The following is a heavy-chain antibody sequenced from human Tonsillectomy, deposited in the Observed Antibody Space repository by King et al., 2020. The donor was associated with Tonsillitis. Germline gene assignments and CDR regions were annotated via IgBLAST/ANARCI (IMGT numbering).Heavy chain of an antibody. CDR1: GGSISSSTYY. Sequence: QLQESGPGLVKASETLSLTCTVSGGSISSSTYYWGWIRQPPGKGLEWIGNIHYTGSTSYNPFLKSRVSISVDTSKNQFSLNLSSVTAADTTVYYCARTSGITIFGVGHNWFDPWGQGTLVTVSS. CDR3: ARTSGITIFGVGHNWFDP. J-gene: IGHJ5*02. CDR2: IHYTGST. D-gene: IGHD3-3*01. V-gene: IGHV4-39*01.